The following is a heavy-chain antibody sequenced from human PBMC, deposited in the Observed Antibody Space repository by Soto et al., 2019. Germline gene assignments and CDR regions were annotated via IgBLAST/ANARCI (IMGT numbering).Heavy chain of an antibody. J-gene: IGHJ4*02. V-gene: IGHV3-23*01. CDR2: ITDSGTGT. CDR3: AKGLINGRWYAED. D-gene: IGHD6-13*01. Sequence: EVHLLESGGGLVHPGESLRLSCGASGFTFSSCVMTWVRQAPGKGLEWVSCITDSGTGTYYADSVEGRFTISRDNSKNTMYLQMNNLRAEDTGVYYCAKGLINGRWYAEDWGQGTLVTVSS. CDR1: GFTFSSCV.